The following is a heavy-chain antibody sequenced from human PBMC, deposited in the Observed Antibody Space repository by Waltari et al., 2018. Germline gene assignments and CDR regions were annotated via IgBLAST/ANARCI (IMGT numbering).Heavy chain of an antibody. J-gene: IGHJ4*02. CDR2: ISASGSNV. CDR3: AKPLSIAAGSYLPFDS. Sequence: VQLLEGGGGLVQHGGYLRLSCEVSGFTFSNPAIGWVRQAPGKGLEWVSGISASGSNVYYADSAKGRFTISRDNSKNKLGLQMDRLRAEDTAVYYCAKPLSIAAGSYLPFDSWGQGVLVTVSS. D-gene: IGHD3-10*01. V-gene: IGHV3-23*01. CDR1: GFTFSNPA.